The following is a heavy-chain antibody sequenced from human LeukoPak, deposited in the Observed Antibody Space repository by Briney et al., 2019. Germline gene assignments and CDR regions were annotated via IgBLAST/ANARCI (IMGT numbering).Heavy chain of an antibody. V-gene: IGHV3-43*02. CDR3: AKDLGYSYGLSTDY. CDR1: GFTFDDYA. J-gene: IGHJ4*02. Sequence: PGGPLRLSCAASGFTFDDYAMHWVRQAPGKGLEWVSLISGDGGSTYYADSVKGRFTISRDNSKNSLYLQMNSLRTEDTALYYCAKDLGYSYGLSTDYWGQGTLVTVSS. D-gene: IGHD5-18*01. CDR2: ISGDGGST.